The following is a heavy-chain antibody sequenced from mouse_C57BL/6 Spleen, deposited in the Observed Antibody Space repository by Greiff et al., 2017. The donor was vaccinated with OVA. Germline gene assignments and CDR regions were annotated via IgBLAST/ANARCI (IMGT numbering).Heavy chain of an antibody. D-gene: IGHD2-1*01. J-gene: IGHJ4*01. CDR3: ASYGNYVPYAMGY. CDR2: IDPNSGGT. CDR1: GYTFTSYW. Sequence: VQLQQPGAELVKPGASVKLSCKASGYTFTSYWMHWVKQRPGRGLEWIGRIDPNSGGTKYNEKFKSKATLTVDKPSSTAYMQLSSLTSEDSAVYYCASYGNYVPYAMGYWGQGTSVTVSS. V-gene: IGHV1-72*01.